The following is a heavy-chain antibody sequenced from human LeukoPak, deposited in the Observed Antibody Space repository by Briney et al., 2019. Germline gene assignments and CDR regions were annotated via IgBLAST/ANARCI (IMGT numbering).Heavy chain of an antibody. CDR2: IREDESEK. CDR3: ARDGRGGHNDY. V-gene: IGHV3-7*01. CDR1: GFTFSDYW. D-gene: IGHD1-1*01. J-gene: IGHJ4*02. Sequence: GGSLRLSCVASGFTFSDYWMSWVRQAPGKGLEWVANIREDESEKKYMDSVKGRFTISRDNAKNSVFLQMNSLRGEDTAVYYCARDGRGGHNDYWGQGTLVTVSS.